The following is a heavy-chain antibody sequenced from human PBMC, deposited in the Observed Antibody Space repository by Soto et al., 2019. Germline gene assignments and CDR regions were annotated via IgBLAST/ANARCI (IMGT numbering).Heavy chain of an antibody. D-gene: IGHD2-21*01. V-gene: IGHV4-39*01. Sequence: SETLSLTCAVSGVSIHNRHSFWSWIRQPPGKGLEFIANVYYSGGAHYNPSFKSRVTISVGTATNQVSLRMSSVTAADTAVYFCGRVVEGATRHTDSDSWGQGTLVTVSS. CDR3: GRVVEGATRHTDSDS. J-gene: IGHJ5*01. CDR2: VYYSGGA. CDR1: GVSIHNRHSF.